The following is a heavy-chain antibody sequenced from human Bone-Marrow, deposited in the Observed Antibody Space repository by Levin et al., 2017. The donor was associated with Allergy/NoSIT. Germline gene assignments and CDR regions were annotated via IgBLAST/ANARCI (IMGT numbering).Heavy chain of an antibody. V-gene: IGHV3-21*01. CDR1: GFTFSTYS. D-gene: IGHD2-21*02. CDR2: ISSSSNYI. CDR3: ARLTGGGDDPSYAMDV. J-gene: IGHJ6*02. Sequence: GGSLRLSCAASGFTFSTYSMNWVRQAPGQGLEWVSFISSSSNYIYYADSMKGRFTISRDNAKNSLYLQMNNLRAEDTAAYFCARLTGGGDDPSYAMDVWGQGTTVTVSS.